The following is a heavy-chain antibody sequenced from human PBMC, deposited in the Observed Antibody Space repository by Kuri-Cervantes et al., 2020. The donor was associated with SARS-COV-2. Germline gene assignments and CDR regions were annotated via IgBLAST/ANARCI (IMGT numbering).Heavy chain of an antibody. CDR1: GGSFSGYY. J-gene: IGHJ4*02. CDR2: IYYSGST. V-gene: IGHV4-34*01. CDR3: ASPVDTAMAFDY. Sequence: GSLRLSCAVYGGSFSGYYWSWIRQPPGKGLEWIGSIYYSGSTYYNPSLKSRVTISVDTSKNQFSLKLSSVTAADTAVYYCASPVDTAMAFDYWGQGTLVTVSS. D-gene: IGHD5-18*01.